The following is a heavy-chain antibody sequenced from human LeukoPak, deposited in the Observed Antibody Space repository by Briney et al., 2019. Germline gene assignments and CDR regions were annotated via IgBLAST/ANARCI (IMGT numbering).Heavy chain of an antibody. CDR1: GYTVTGYY. V-gene: IGHV1-2*02. Sequence: ASVKVSCKASGYTVTGYYFHWVRQAPGQGLEWMGWINSNSGGPNYAQNSQGRVTMTRDTSIITAYMELSSLRSDDTALYYCATNLPGSAHDYWGQGTLVTVSS. CDR3: ATNLPGSAHDY. CDR2: INSNSGGP. D-gene: IGHD1-1*01. J-gene: IGHJ4*02.